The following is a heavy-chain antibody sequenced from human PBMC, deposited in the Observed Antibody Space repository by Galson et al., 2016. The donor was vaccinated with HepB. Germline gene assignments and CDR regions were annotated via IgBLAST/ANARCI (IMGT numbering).Heavy chain of an antibody. CDR1: GFTFSTSW. Sequence: SLRLSCAASGFTFSTSWMHWVRQAPGEGLVSVSRINSDGSSTDYADSVKGRFTISRDNAKNLLYLQMNTLRVEDTAVYYCARRRGSYSHDYWGQGTLVTVSS. V-gene: IGHV3-74*01. CDR2: INSDGSST. CDR3: ARRRGSYSHDY. J-gene: IGHJ4*02. D-gene: IGHD3-10*01.